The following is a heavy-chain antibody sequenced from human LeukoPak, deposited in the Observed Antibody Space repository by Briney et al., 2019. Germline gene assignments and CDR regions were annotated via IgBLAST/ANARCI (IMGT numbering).Heavy chain of an antibody. D-gene: IGHD5-24*01. V-gene: IGHV4-39*01. CDR2: INHSGST. Sequence: PSETLSLTCTVSGGSISSSSYYWGWIRQPPGKGLEWIGEINHSGSTNYNPSLKSRVTISVDTSKNQFSLKLSSVTAADTAVYYCARHRRKRWLQWGSFDYWGQGTLVTVSS. J-gene: IGHJ4*02. CDR1: GGSISSSSYY. CDR3: ARHRRKRWLQWGSFDY.